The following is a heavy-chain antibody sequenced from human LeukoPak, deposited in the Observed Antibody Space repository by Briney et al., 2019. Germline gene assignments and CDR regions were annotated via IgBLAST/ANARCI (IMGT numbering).Heavy chain of an antibody. Sequence: GGSLRLSCAASGFTFSSYWMSWVRQAPGKGLEWVANIKQDGSEEYYVDSVKGRFTISRDNAKDSLYLQMNSLRAEDTAVHFCARVRRAKRQNRYYFYYYMDVWGKGTTVTVSS. CDR3: ARVRRAKRQNRYYFYYYMDV. D-gene: IGHD1-14*01. J-gene: IGHJ6*03. V-gene: IGHV3-7*01. CDR1: GFTFSSYW. CDR2: IKQDGSEE.